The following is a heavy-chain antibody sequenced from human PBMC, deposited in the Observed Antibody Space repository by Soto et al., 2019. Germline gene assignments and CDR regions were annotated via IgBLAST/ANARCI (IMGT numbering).Heavy chain of an antibody. CDR1: GRAISSTNW. D-gene: IGHD4-4*01. CDR3: ARILSIPTSSSYSYEHAMDV. V-gene: IGHV4-4*02. J-gene: IGHJ6*02. CDR2: LDHSGSS. Sequence: SETLSPTFAVLGRAISSTNWWSWVSQPPGKGLEWIVELDHSGSSNYTPSHKRRVTISVDKSKNPFSLRLSSVTAADTVVYYCARILSIPTSSSYSYEHAMDVWGQGTPVTVSS.